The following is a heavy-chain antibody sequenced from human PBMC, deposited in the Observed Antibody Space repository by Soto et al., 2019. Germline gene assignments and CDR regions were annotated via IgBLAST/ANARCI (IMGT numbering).Heavy chain of an antibody. D-gene: IGHD3-3*01. Sequence: GGSLRLSCAASGFTFSSYWMSWVRQAPGKGLEWVANIKQDGSEKYYVDSVKGRFTISRDNAKNSLYLQMNSLRAEDTAVYYCARKDMTYYDFWSGSSDEGGAFDIWGQGTMVTVSS. V-gene: IGHV3-7*05. CDR1: GFTFSSYW. CDR3: ARKDMTYYDFWSGSSDEGGAFDI. CDR2: IKQDGSEK. J-gene: IGHJ3*02.